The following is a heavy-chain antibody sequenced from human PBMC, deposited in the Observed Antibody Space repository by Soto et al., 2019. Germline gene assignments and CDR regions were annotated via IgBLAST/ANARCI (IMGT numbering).Heavy chain of an antibody. Sequence: GGSLRLSCTASGFTFKDYSMSWVRQSPGQGLEWVSAMTDRNKTYYADSVKGRFTISRDNSKNTLYLQINSLRADDSALYYCVKDPLYDFWRDQPDMLDVWGQWITVSVSS. D-gene: IGHD3-3*01. CDR3: VKDPLYDFWRDQPDMLDV. J-gene: IGHJ6*02. CDR2: MTDRNKT. V-gene: IGHV3-23*01. CDR1: GFTFKDYS.